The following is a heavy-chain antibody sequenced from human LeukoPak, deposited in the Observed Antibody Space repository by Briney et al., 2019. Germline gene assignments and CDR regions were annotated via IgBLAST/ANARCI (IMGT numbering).Heavy chain of an antibody. V-gene: IGHV3-53*01. J-gene: IGHJ4*02. D-gene: IGHD1-26*01. CDR2: IYSDGST. CDR3: ARERGRGRDSPWFDY. CDR1: GFIVSGDF. Sequence: GGSLRLSCAASGFIVSGDFMSWVRQAPGKGLEWVSVIYSDGSTYYADSVEGRFTISRDNSKNTLDLQVTGLRAEDTAVYYCARERGRGRDSPWFDYWGQGTLVTASS.